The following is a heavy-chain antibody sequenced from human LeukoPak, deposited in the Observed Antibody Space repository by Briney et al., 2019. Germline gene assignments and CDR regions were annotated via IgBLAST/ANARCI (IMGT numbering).Heavy chain of an antibody. D-gene: IGHD3-10*01. J-gene: IGHJ6*04. CDR1: GFTFSSYG. Sequence: GRSLRLSCAASGFTFSSYGMHWVRQAPGEGLEWVAVISSDGSNKYYADSVKGRVTISRDNSKNTLYLQMNSLRAEDTAVYYCAKEFGELFANVYYYYGMDVWGKGTTVTVSS. V-gene: IGHV3-30*18. CDR2: ISSDGSNK. CDR3: AKEFGELFANVYYYYGMDV.